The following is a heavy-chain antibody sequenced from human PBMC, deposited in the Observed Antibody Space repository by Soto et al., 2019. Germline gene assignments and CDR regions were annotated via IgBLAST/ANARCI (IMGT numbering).Heavy chain of an antibody. J-gene: IGHJ5*02. CDR3: ARDLGSGPRPPFDP. V-gene: IGHV3-48*01. D-gene: IGHD3-10*01. Sequence: GGSLRLSCAASGFTFSSYSMNWVRQAPGKGLEWVSYISSISSTIYYADSVKGRFTISRDNAKNSLYLQMNSLRAEDTAVYYCARDLGSGPRPPFDPWGQGTLVTVSS. CDR1: GFTFSSYS. CDR2: ISSISSTI.